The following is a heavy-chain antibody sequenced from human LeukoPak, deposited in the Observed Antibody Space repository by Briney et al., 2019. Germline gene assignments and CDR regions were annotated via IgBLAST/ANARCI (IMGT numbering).Heavy chain of an antibody. CDR3: ARDGAAGTTLHRDIGWFDP. Sequence: SQTLSLTCTVSGGSISSGSYYWSWIRQPAGKGLEWIGRIYTSGSTNYNPSLKSRVTISVDTSKNQFSLKLSSVTAADTAVYYCARDGAAGTTLHRDIGWFDPWGQGTLVTVSS. CDR2: IYTSGST. CDR1: GGSISSGSYY. D-gene: IGHD6-13*01. J-gene: IGHJ5*02. V-gene: IGHV4-61*02.